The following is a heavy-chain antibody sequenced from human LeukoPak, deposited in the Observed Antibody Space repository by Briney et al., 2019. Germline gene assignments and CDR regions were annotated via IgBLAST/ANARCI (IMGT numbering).Heavy chain of an antibody. Sequence: GGSLRLSCAASGFTFSSYAMSWVRQAPGKGLEWVSAISGSGGSTCYADSVKGRFTISRDNSKNTLYLQMNSLRAEDTAVYYCAKVIGYCSSTSCPIEHWGQGTLVTVSS. J-gene: IGHJ4*02. CDR2: ISGSGGST. V-gene: IGHV3-23*01. CDR1: GFTFSSYA. CDR3: AKVIGYCSSTSCPIEH. D-gene: IGHD2-2*01.